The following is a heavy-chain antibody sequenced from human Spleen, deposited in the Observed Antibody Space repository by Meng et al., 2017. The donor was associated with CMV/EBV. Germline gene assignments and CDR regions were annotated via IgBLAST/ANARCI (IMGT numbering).Heavy chain of an antibody. Sequence: SETLSLTCTVSGGSVSSGNYYWSWIRQPPGEGLEWLGYISSSGSTNYSPSLKSRVTISLDTSKNQFSLKVRSVTAADTAVYYCARELMLYAAFDFWGQGTLVTVSS. CDR3: ARELMLYAAFDF. CDR1: GGSVSSGNYY. V-gene: IGHV4-61*01. J-gene: IGHJ4*02. CDR2: ISSSGST. D-gene: IGHD2-8*01.